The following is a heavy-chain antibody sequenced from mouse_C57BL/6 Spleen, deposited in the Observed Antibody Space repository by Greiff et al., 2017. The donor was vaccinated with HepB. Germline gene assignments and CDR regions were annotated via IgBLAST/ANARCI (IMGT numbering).Heavy chain of an antibody. CDR1: GYAFSSSW. D-gene: IGHD3-3*01. V-gene: IGHV1-82*01. Sequence: VKLMESGPELVKPGASVKISCKASGYAFSSSWMNWVKQRPGKGLEWIGRIYPGDGDTNYNGKFKGKATLTADKSSSTAYMQLSSLTSEDSAVYFCARGGGDYYAMDYWGQGTSVTVSS. J-gene: IGHJ4*01. CDR2: IYPGDGDT. CDR3: ARGGGDYYAMDY.